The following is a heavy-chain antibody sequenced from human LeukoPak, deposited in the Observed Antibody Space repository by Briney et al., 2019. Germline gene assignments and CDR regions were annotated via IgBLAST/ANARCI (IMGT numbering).Heavy chain of an antibody. CDR2: INVRGHNT. D-gene: IGHD3-22*01. Sequence: PGGSLRLSCAASGFTFDSYAMSWVRQAPGKGLEWVSTINVRGHNTYYADSVKGRFTISRDNSKSAQYIQVSSLTAEDTAVDYCARECRDGRLANYFYGSSGFSNIDSWGQGTLVTVSS. CDR1: GFTFDSYA. CDR3: ARECRDGRLANYFYGSSGFSNIDS. J-gene: IGHJ4*02. V-gene: IGHV3-23*01.